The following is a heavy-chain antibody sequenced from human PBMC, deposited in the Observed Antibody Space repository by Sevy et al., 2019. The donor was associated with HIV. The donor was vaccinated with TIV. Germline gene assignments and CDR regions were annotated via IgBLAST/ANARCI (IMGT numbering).Heavy chain of an antibody. J-gene: IGHJ6*02. CDR3: ARVPSTGRYGMDV. Sequence: GGSLRLSCAASGFTFSNYSMNWVRQAPGKGLEWVSFISSSSSTIYYADSVKGRFTISRDNAKNSLYLQMSSLRADDTALYYCARVPSTGRYGMDVWGQGTTVTVSS. D-gene: IGHD3-10*01. CDR1: GFTFSNYS. CDR2: ISSSSSTI. V-gene: IGHV3-48*01.